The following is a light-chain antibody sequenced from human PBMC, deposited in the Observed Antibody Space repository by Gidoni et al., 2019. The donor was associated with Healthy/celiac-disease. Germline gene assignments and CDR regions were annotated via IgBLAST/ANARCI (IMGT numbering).Light chain of an antibody. CDR2: DAS. CDR1: QGISSA. V-gene: IGKV1-13*02. Sequence: IQLTKSPSSLSASVGDRVTITCRASQGISSALAWYQQKPGKAPKLLIYDASSLESGVPSMFSGSGSGTDFTLTISSLQPEDFATYYCQQFNSYPDTFXQXTRLEIK. J-gene: IGKJ5*01. CDR3: QQFNSYPDT.